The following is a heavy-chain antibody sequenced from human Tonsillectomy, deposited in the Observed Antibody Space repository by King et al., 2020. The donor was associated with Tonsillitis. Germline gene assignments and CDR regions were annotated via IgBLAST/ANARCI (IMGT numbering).Heavy chain of an antibody. Sequence: TLKESGPTLVKPTQTLTLTCTFSGFSLSTSGVGVAWIRQPPGKALEWLALIYWDDDKRYSTSLESRLAITKDTPKNQVVLTMTDVDPVDTATYYCTHNDVESTGTSDYWGQGTLVTVSS. CDR2: IYWDDDK. V-gene: IGHV2-5*02. CDR1: GFSLSTSGVG. D-gene: IGHD1/OR15-1a*01. CDR3: THNDVESTGTSDY. J-gene: IGHJ4*02.